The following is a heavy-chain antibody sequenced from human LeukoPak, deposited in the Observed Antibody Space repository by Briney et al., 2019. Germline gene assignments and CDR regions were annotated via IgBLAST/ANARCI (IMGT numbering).Heavy chain of an antibody. J-gene: IGHJ4*02. Sequence: GGSLRLSCAASGFSFSNFAMNWVRQAPGNGLEWVSFIRYDGSETQSAESVKGRFTTSRDNSKNTLYLQMTGLTVEDTAVYYCARDLETFGDFDLWGQGILVIVTS. D-gene: IGHD3-3*01. V-gene: IGHV3-30*02. CDR1: GFSFSNFA. CDR3: ARDLETFGDFDL. CDR2: IRYDGSET.